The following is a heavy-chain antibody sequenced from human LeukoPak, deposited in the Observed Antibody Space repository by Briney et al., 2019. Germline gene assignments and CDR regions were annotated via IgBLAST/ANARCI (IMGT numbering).Heavy chain of an antibody. Sequence: GASVKVSCKSSGYTFTSYDINLVRQATGQGLEWMGCMNTNGGNTGYAQKFQGRVTMTRNTSISTAYMDLNSLRSEDTAVYYCASGPLALRFLELLLSVDYYYMDVWGKGTTVTVSS. V-gene: IGHV1-8*01. CDR1: GYTFTSYD. CDR3: ASGPLALRFLELLLSVDYYYMDV. J-gene: IGHJ6*03. CDR2: MNTNGGNT. D-gene: IGHD3-3*01.